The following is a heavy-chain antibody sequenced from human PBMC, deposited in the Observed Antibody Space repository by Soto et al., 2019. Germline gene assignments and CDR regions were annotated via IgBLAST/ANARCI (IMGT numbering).Heavy chain of an antibody. Sequence: ETLSLTCTDSGGSISSYYWSWIRQPPGKGLEWIGYIYYSGSTNYNPSLKSRVTISVDTSKNQFSLKLSSVTAADTAVYYCARAYSSSGAFDYWGQGTLVTVSS. V-gene: IGHV4-59*01. J-gene: IGHJ4*02. CDR1: GGSISSYY. D-gene: IGHD6-6*01. CDR2: IYYSGST. CDR3: ARAYSSSGAFDY.